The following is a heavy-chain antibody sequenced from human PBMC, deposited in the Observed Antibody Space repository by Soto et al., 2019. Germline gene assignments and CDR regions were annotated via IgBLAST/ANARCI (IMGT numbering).Heavy chain of an antibody. CDR3: ASPYYDFXXXXXXXXXXALARYGMXX. CDR1: GGTFSSYA. Sequence: QVQLVQSGAEVKKPGSSVKVSCKASGGTFSSYAISWVRQAPGQGLEWMGGIIPIFGTANYAQKFQGRVTITADESTSTAYMELSSLRSEDTAVYYCASPYYDFXXXXXXXXXXALARYGMXXWGQGTT. J-gene: IGHJ6*02. D-gene: IGHD3-3*01. V-gene: IGHV1-69*01. CDR2: IIPIFGTA.